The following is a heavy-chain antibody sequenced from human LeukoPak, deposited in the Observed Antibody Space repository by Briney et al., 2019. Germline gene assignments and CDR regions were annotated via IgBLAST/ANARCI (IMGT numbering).Heavy chain of an antibody. CDR2: IYYSGST. CDR3: ARHPRPLCGGDCGFDY. V-gene: IGHV4-39*01. J-gene: IGHJ4*02. Sequence: SETLSLTCTVSGGSISSSCYYWGWIRQPPGKGLEWIGSIYYSGSTYYNPSLKSRVTISVDTSKNQFSLKLSSVTAADTAVYYCARHPRPLCGGDCGFDYWGQGTLVTVSS. D-gene: IGHD2-21*02. CDR1: GGSISSSCYY.